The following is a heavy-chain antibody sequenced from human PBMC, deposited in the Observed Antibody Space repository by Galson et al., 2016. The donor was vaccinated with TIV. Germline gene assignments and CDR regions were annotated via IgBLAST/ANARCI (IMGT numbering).Heavy chain of an antibody. Sequence: LRLSCAASGFPFNTYWMIWVRQAPGKGLEWVANIKHDGSEKYYVDSVKGRFTISRDNAKSSLYLQMNSLRAEDTAVYYCARGRHVDYWGQGTLVTVSS. CDR3: ARGRHVDY. CDR2: IKHDGSEK. V-gene: IGHV3-7*01. CDR1: GFPFNTYW. J-gene: IGHJ4*02.